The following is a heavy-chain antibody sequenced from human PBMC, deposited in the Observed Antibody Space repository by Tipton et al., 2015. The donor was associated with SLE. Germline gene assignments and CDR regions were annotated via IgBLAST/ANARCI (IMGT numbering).Heavy chain of an antibody. J-gene: IGHJ3*01. Sequence: VQLVQSGGGLVQPGRSLRLSCTTSGFTFEDYTLSWVRQAPGKGLEWVGFIRNRAYGGTPEYAASVKGRFTISRDNAKNSLYLQINSLGVEDTAVYYCTRGSPVARVWGPGTMVTVSS. CDR1: GFTFEDYT. CDR3: TRGSPVARV. V-gene: IGHV3-49*04. CDR2: IRNRAYGGTP.